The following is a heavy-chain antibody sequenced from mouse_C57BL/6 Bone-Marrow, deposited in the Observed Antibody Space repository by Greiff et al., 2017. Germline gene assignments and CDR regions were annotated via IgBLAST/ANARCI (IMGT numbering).Heavy chain of an antibody. CDR3: DDVSSSRWYFDV. V-gene: IGHV5-17*01. J-gene: IGHJ1*03. CDR1: GFTFRDYG. D-gene: IGHD1-1*01. Sequence: EVQLVESGGGLVKPGGSLKLSCAASGFTFRDYGMPWVRQAPEKGLEWVAYISSGGSTIYYADTVKGRFTISRDNAKNTLFLQMPSLRSEDTAMYDCDDVSSSRWYFDVWGTGTTVTVSS. CDR2: ISSGGSTI.